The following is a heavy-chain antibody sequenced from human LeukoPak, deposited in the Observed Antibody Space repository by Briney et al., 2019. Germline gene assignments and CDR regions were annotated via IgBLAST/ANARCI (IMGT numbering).Heavy chain of an antibody. CDR3: ARNGWSGGSCYDKRGYFDY. V-gene: IGHV4-61*02. CDR2: IYTSGST. CDR1: GDSISSGSYY. Sequence: PSETLSLTCTVSGDSISSGSYYWSWIRQPAGKGLEWIGRIYTSGSTNYNPSLKSRVTISVDTSKNQFSLKLSSVTAADTAVYFCARNGWSGGSCYDKRGYFDYWGQGTLVTVSS. J-gene: IGHJ4*02. D-gene: IGHD2-15*01.